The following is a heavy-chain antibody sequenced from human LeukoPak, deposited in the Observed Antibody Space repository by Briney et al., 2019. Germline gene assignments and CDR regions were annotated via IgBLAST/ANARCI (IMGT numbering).Heavy chain of an antibody. CDR1: GYTFSSYD. V-gene: IGHV1-8*01. Sequence: GASVKVSCKASGYTFSSYDINWVRQATGQGLEWMGWMNPNSGNRGYAQKFQGRVTMTRNTSISTAYMELNSLRAEDTAVYYCAKTPVAVAGPYYFDYWGQGTLVTVSS. D-gene: IGHD6-19*01. CDR2: MNPNSGNR. J-gene: IGHJ4*02. CDR3: AKTPVAVAGPYYFDY.